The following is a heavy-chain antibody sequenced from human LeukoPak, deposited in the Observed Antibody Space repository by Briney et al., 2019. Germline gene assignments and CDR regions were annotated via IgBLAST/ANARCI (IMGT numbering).Heavy chain of an antibody. CDR3: ARGDADDFWSGYYSTFDY. CDR2: ISYDGSNK. J-gene: IGHJ4*02. Sequence: SGGSLRLSCAASGFTFSSYGMHWVRQAPGKGLEWVAVISYDGSNKYYADSVKGRFTISRDNSKNTLYLQMNSLRAEDTAVYYCARGDADDFWSGYYSTFDYWGQGTLVTVSS. D-gene: IGHD3-3*01. V-gene: IGHV3-30*03. CDR1: GFTFSSYG.